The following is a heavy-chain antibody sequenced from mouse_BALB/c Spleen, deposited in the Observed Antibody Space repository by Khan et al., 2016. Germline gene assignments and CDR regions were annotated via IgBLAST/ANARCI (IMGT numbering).Heavy chain of an antibody. J-gene: IGHJ4*01. CDR2: ISSGSNTI. V-gene: IGHV5-17*02. CDR1: GFTFSGFG. CDR3: TKSGGKVMDY. D-gene: IGHD1-1*02. Sequence: EVELVESGGGLVQPGGSRKLSGAASGFTFSGFGMHWVRQAAEKGLEWVAYISSGSNTIYYGDTVTGRFTISRDNPKITLFLQMTSLRSEDTAMYYCTKSGGKVMDYWGQGTSVTVSS.